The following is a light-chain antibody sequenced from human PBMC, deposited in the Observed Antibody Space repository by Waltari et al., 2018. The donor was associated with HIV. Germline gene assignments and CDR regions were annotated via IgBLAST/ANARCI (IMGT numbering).Light chain of an antibody. CDR1: TVGYKY. CDR3: QAWDSSTGDYV. J-gene: IGLJ1*01. V-gene: IGLV3-1*01. CDR2: EDT. Sequence: SYELPQAPSVSVSPGQTASIPCSGDTVGYKYTCWYHQKPGQSPVLVIYEDTKRPSGIPERFSGSVSGNTATLTISGTQAMDEADYYCQAWDSSTGDYVFGPGTRVTVL.